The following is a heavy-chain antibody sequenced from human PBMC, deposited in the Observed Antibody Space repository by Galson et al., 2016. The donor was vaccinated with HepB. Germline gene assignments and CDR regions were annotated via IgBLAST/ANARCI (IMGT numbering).Heavy chain of an antibody. J-gene: IGHJ4*02. CDR3: SRHSGSRHTIDY. CDR2: INSASSSI. V-gene: IGHV3-48*04. D-gene: IGHD1-26*01. Sequence: SLRLSCAASGFNFNVYSINWVRQAPGKRLEWISYINSASSSIHHADSVRGRFTISRDNAKNTVYLRMNSLRAEDTAVYYCSRHSGSRHTIDYWGQGTLVTVSS. CDR1: GFNFNVYS.